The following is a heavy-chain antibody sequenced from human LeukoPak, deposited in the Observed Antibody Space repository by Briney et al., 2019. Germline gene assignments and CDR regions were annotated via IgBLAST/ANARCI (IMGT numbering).Heavy chain of an antibody. Sequence: RGALRLSRAASGVTLCSYATSWVRQAPRKRLEWVSAIICSGGRIYYRASVKGRVTISRDNSKNTLNLQMNRLRAEDTAVYYCAKDESPYGDYENDAFDIWGQGKMVTVSS. V-gene: IGHV3-23*01. J-gene: IGHJ3*02. CDR2: IICSGGRI. CDR1: GVTLCSYA. D-gene: IGHD4-17*01. CDR3: AKDESPYGDYENDAFDI.